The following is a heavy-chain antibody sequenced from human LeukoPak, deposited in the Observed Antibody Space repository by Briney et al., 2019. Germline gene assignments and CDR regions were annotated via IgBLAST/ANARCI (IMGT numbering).Heavy chain of an antibody. J-gene: IGHJ4*02. Sequence: PSETLSLTCTVSGGCISSYYWSWIRQPAGKGLEWIGRIYTSGSTNYNPSLKSRVTMSVDTSKNQFSMKLSSVTAADTAVYYCARGGRGYSYENYYFDYWGQGTLVTVSS. CDR3: ARGGRGYSYENYYFDY. CDR2: IYTSGST. V-gene: IGHV4-4*07. D-gene: IGHD5-18*01. CDR1: GGCISSYY.